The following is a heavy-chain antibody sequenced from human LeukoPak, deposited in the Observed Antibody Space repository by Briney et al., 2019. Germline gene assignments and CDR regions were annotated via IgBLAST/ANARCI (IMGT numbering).Heavy chain of an antibody. D-gene: IGHD3-10*01. J-gene: IGHJ4*02. CDR1: GFTFSDHA. Sequence: GGSLRLSCKASGFTFSDHAMGWVRQAPGKGLEWVANIKQDGSEKYYVDSVKGRFTISRDNAKNSLYLQMNSLRAEDAAVYYCARVAYYYGSGSYYFDYWGQGTLVTVSS. CDR2: IKQDGSEK. V-gene: IGHV3-7*01. CDR3: ARVAYYYGSGSYYFDY.